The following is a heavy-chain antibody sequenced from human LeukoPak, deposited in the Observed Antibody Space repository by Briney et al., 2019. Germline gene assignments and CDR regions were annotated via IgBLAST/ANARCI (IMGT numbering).Heavy chain of an antibody. CDR1: GFTFDNYA. J-gene: IGHJ4*02. CDR3: AKAHGSGMPPDF. V-gene: IGHV3-9*03. D-gene: IGHD3-10*01. CDR2: ISWNSGNL. Sequence: GGSLRLSCAASGFTFDNYAMHWVRQAPGKGLEWVSTISWNSGNLGYADSVRGRFTISRDNAKNSLYLQMNNLRAEDMALYYCAKAHGSGMPPDFWGQGTLVTVSS.